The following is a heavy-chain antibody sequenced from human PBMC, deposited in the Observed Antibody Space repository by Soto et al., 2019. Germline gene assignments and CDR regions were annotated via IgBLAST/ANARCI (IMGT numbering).Heavy chain of an antibody. CDR2: IYYSGST. V-gene: IGHV4-31*03. Sequence: SETLSLTCTVSGGSISSGGYYWSWIRQHPGKGLEWIGYIYYSGSTYYNPSLKSRVTISVDTSKNQFSLKLSSVTAADTAVYYCAVSPYDFWSGSSRAPTDYWGQGTLVTVSS. CDR1: GGSISSGGYY. J-gene: IGHJ4*02. D-gene: IGHD3-3*01. CDR3: AVSPYDFWSGSSRAPTDY.